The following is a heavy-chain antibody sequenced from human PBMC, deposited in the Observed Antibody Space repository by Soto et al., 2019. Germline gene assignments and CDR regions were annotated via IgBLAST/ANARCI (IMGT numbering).Heavy chain of an antibody. CDR1: GGTFSSYA. J-gene: IGHJ4*02. D-gene: IGHD3-22*01. Sequence: GASVKVSCKASGGTFSSYAISWVRQAPGQGLEWMGGIIPIFGTANYAQKFQGRVTITADESTSTAYMELSSLRSEDTAVYYCARVNYYDSSGYYRVYFDYWGQGTLVTVYS. CDR2: IIPIFGTA. CDR3: ARVNYYDSSGYYRVYFDY. V-gene: IGHV1-69*13.